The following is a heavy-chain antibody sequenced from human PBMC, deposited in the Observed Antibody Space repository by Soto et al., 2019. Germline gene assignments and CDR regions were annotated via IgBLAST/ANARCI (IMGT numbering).Heavy chain of an antibody. D-gene: IGHD1-26*01. J-gene: IGHJ6*02. CDR2: IYTSGST. CDR3: ARGGASGFGMDV. V-gene: IGHV4-4*07. CDR1: GGSIRSYY. Sequence: QVQLQESGPGLVKPSETLSLTCNVSGGSIRSYYWSWVRQPAGKPLEWIGRIYTSGSTNYNPSLKSRVSMSVDTSKNQFSLEVTSVTAADTAVYYCARGGASGFGMDVWGLGTTVTVSS.